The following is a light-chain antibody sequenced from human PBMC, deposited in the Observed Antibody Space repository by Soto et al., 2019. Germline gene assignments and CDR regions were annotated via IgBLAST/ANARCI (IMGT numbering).Light chain of an antibody. CDR2: TSV. V-gene: IGKV1-39*01. CDR3: QQTYSTPYT. Sequence: INMTQSPSSLSASVGDRITVTCRASQRITTYVNWYQLKPGEAPKLLISTSVTLQRGVPSRFSGSGSGTDFTLTITRLQPADFATYFCQQTYSTPYTFGQGTKLEIK. J-gene: IGKJ2*01. CDR1: QRITTY.